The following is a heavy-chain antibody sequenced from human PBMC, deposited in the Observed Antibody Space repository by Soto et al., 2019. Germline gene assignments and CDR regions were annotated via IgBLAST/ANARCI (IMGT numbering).Heavy chain of an antibody. D-gene: IGHD6-13*01. CDR3: ARGRGVGQQLVLFITGMDV. V-gene: IGHV4-34*01. CDR2: INHSGST. J-gene: IGHJ6*02. CDR1: GGSFSGYY. Sequence: SETLSLTCAVYGGSFSGYYWSWIRQPPGKGLEWIGEINHSGSTNYNPSLKSRVTISVDTSKNQFSLKLSSVTAADTAVYYCARGRGVGQQLVLFITGMDVWGQGTTVTVSS.